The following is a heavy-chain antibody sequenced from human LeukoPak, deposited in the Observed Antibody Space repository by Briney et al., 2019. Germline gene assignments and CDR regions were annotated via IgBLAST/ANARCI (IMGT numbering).Heavy chain of an antibody. CDR1: GFTFSSYA. V-gene: IGHV3-30-3*01. D-gene: IGHD2-21*01. CDR2: ISYDGSNK. J-gene: IGHJ4*02. CDR3: ARGGVVVAFYYFDY. Sequence: PGRSLRLSCAASGFTFSSYAMHWVRQAPGKGLEWVAVISYDGSNKYYADSVKGRFTISRDNSKNTLYLQMDSLRVEDTAVYYCARGGVVVAFYYFDYWGQGTLVTVSS.